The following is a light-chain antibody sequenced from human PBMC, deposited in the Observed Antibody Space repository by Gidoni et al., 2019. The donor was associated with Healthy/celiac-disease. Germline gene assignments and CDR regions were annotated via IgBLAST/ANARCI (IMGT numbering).Light chain of an antibody. CDR2: EVS. Sequence: QSALTQPASVSGSPGQSITISCTGTSSDVGGYNSVSWYQQHPGKAPKLMIYEVSNRPSGVSNRFSGSKSGNTASLTISGLQAEDEADYYCSSYTSSSTRVFGTGTKVTVL. J-gene: IGLJ1*01. CDR3: SSYTSSSTRV. V-gene: IGLV2-14*01. CDR1: SSDVGGYNS.